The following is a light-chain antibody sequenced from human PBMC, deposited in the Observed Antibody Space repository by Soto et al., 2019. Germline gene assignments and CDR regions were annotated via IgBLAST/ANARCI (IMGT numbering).Light chain of an antibody. CDR3: MQGLQTWT. V-gene: IGKV2-28*01. CDR2: LGS. CDR1: QSLLHSDGYNY. Sequence: DLVMTQSPLSLPVTPGEPASISCRSSQSLLHSDGYNYVDWYLQKPGQSPQLLIYLGSNRASGVPDRFSGSGSGTDFTLKISRVDAEDVGVYYCMQGLQTWTFGQGTKVEIK. J-gene: IGKJ1*01.